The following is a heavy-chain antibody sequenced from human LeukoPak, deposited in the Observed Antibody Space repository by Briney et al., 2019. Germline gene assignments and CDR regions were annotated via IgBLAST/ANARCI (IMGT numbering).Heavy chain of an antibody. CDR3: ARTLIAVAGYNWFDP. V-gene: IGHV1-69*13. Sequence: SVKVSCKASGGAFSSYAISWVRQAPGQGLEWMGGIIPIFGTANYAQKFQGRVTITADESTSTAYMELSSLRSEDTAVYYCARTLIAVAGYNWFDPWGQGTLVTVSS. D-gene: IGHD6-19*01. CDR2: IIPIFGTA. CDR1: GGAFSSYA. J-gene: IGHJ5*02.